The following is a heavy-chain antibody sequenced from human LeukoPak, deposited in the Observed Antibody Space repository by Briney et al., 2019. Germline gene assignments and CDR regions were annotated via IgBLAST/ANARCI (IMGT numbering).Heavy chain of an antibody. CDR2: ISSGSGYI. D-gene: IGHD4-17*01. J-gene: IGHJ4*02. Sequence: GGSLRLSCAASGFTFSSYAMSWVRQAPGKGLEWVSSISSGSGYIYYADSVKGRFTISRDNAKNSLYLQMNSLRAEDTGVYYCARVPAFYYGDYWTSSNYFDYWGQGTLVTVSS. CDR1: GFTFSSYA. CDR3: ARVPAFYYGDYWTSSNYFDY. V-gene: IGHV3-21*01.